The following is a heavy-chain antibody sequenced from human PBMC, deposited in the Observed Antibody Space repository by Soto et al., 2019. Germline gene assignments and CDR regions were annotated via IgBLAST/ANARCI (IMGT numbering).Heavy chain of an antibody. CDR3: ARGRDDSSGYYYRYYFDY. D-gene: IGHD3-22*01. V-gene: IGHV1-46*01. CDR2: INPSGGNT. J-gene: IGHJ4*02. CDR1: GYTFTSYY. Sequence: AAVKVSCKASGYTFTSYYMHWVRQAPGQGLEWMGIINPSGGNTSYAQKFQGRVTMTRDTSTSTVYMELSSLRSEDTAVYYCARGRDDSSGYYYRYYFDYWGQGTLVTVSS.